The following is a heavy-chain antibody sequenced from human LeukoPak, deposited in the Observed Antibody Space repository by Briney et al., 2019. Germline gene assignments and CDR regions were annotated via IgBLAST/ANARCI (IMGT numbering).Heavy chain of an antibody. CDR3: ARDIPGAYYGMDV. J-gene: IGHJ6*02. CDR2: IIPIFGTA. D-gene: IGHD1-26*01. Sequence: GASVKVSCKASGGTFSSYAISWVRQAPGQGLEWMGGIIPIFGTANYAQKFQGRVTITADESTSTAYMELSSLRSEDTAVYYCARDIPGAYYGMDVWGQGTTVTVSS. V-gene: IGHV1-69*13. CDR1: GGTFSSYA.